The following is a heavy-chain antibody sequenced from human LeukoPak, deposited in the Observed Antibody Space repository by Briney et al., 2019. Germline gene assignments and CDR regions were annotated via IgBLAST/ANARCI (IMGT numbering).Heavy chain of an antibody. V-gene: IGHV3-23*01. CDR1: GFTFANAW. D-gene: IGHD2-21*01. Sequence: GGSLRLSCAASGFTFANAWMNWIRQAPGKGLEWVSAISGSGGSTYYADSVKGRFTISRDNSKNTLYLQMNSLRAEDTAVYYCAKDLWIPGGMDVWGQGTTVTVSS. CDR3: AKDLWIPGGMDV. CDR2: ISGSGGST. J-gene: IGHJ6*02.